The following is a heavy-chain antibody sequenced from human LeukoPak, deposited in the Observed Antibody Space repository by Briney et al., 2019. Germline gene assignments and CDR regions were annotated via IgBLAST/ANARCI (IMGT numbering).Heavy chain of an antibody. CDR3: AREGGGYYDSSGYLFDY. CDR2: IYHSGST. J-gene: IGHJ4*02. V-gene: IGHV4-38-2*02. D-gene: IGHD3-22*01. CDR1: GYSISSGYY. Sequence: SETLSLTCTVSGYSISSGYYWGWIRQPPGKGLEWIGSIYHSGSTYYNPSLKSRVTISVDTSKNQFSLKLSSVTAADTAVYYCAREGGGYYDSSGYLFDYWGQGTLVTVSS.